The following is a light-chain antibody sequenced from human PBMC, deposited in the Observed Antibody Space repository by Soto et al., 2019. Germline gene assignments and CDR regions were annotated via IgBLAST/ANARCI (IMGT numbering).Light chain of an antibody. CDR3: QSYDSSLSAHVV. Sequence: QSVLTQPPSVSGAPGQRVTISCTGSSSNIGAGHDVHWYQQLPGTAPKLLIYGNSNRPSGVPDRFSGSKSGTSASLAITGLQAEDEADYYCQSYDSSLSAHVVFGGGTQLTVL. CDR2: GNS. CDR1: SSNIGAGHD. J-gene: IGLJ2*01. V-gene: IGLV1-40*01.